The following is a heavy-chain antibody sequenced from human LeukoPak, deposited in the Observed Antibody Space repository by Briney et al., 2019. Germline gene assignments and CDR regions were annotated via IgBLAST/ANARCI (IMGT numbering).Heavy chain of an antibody. CDR1: GFTFSSYE. J-gene: IGHJ4*02. Sequence: GGSLRLSCAASGFTFSSYEMNWVRQAPGKGLEWVSYISSSGSTIYYADSVKGRFTISRDNAKNSLYLQMNSLRAEDMALYYCAKASYYDSSGPRGVAYYFDYWGQGTLVTVSS. V-gene: IGHV3-48*03. CDR2: ISSSGSTI. CDR3: AKASYYDSSGPRGVAYYFDY. D-gene: IGHD3-22*01.